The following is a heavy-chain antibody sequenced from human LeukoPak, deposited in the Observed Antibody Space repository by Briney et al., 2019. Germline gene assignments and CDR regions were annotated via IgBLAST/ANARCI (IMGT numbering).Heavy chain of an antibody. V-gene: IGHV3-23*01. CDR1: GFIFDAHT. CDR3: VRRAAVRGMDF. CDR2: ISGSGDST. J-gene: IGHJ6*02. Sequence: GGSLRLSCTASGFIFDAHTLTWVRQAPGKGLEWAASISGSGDSTNYGDSVKGRFTISRDNFKRTVHLEMSNLRADDTAMYYCVRRAAVRGMDFWGLGTTVIVSS. D-gene: IGHD1-14*01.